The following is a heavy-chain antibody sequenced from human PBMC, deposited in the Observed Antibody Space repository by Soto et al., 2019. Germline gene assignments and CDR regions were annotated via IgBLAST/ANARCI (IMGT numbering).Heavy chain of an antibody. CDR1: GYTFTGYY. CDR2: INPNSGGT. J-gene: IGHJ6*02. V-gene: IGHV1-2*02. CDR3: AMAITRAELLDQGKPYYYYYYGMDV. Sequence: ASVKVSCKASGYTFTGYYMHWVRQAPGQGLEWMGWINPNSGGTNYAQKFQGRVTMTRDTSISTAYMELSRLRSDDTAVYYCAMAITRAELLDQGKPYYYYYYGMDVWGQGTTVTVSS. D-gene: IGHD1-20*01.